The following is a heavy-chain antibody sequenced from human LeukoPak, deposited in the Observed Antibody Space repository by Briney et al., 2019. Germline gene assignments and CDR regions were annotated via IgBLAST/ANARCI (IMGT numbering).Heavy chain of an antibody. CDR3: ARAVDSSGYYGLDP. V-gene: IGHV1-46*01. Sequence: GASVKVPCKASGYTITNNYMHWVRQAPGQGLEWMGVINPSGTGTSYAQKFQGRITMTRDTSISTAYMELSRLRSDDTAVYYCARAVDSSGYYGLDPWGQGTLVTVSS. J-gene: IGHJ5*02. CDR2: INPSGTGT. CDR1: GYTITNNY. D-gene: IGHD3-22*01.